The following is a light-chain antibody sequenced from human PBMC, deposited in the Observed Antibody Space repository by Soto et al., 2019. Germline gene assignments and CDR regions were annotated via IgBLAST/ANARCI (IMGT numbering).Light chain of an antibody. CDR3: AAWDDSLSAYWV. J-gene: IGLJ3*02. CDR1: SSNIGSNY. V-gene: IGLV1-47*01. CDR2: RNN. Sequence: QPVLTQPPSASGTPGQRVTISCSGSSSNIGSNYVYWYQQLPGTAPKLLIYRNNQRPLGVPDRFSGSKSGTSASLAISGLRSEDEADYYCAAWDDSLSAYWVFGGGTKLTVL.